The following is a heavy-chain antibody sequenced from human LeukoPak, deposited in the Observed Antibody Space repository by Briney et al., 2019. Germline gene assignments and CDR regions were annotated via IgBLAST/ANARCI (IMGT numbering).Heavy chain of an antibody. CDR2: ISSSSRTI. CDR3: AKSVVYYDFWSLPNDY. J-gene: IGHJ4*02. CDR1: GFTLSNYN. V-gene: IGHV3-48*01. Sequence: GGSLRLSCAASGFTLSNYNMNWVRQAPGKGLEWVSHISSSSRTIYYADSEKGRFTISRDNSKNTLFLQMNSLRAEDTAVYYRAKSVVYYDFWSLPNDYWGQGTLVTVSS. D-gene: IGHD3-3*01.